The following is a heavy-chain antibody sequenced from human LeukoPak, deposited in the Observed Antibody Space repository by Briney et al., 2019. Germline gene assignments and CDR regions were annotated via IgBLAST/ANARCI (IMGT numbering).Heavy chain of an antibody. CDR1: GFTFSTYS. D-gene: IGHD4-11*01. CDR2: ISSSSSYI. Sequence: GGSLRLSCAASGFTFSTYSMNWVRQAPGKGLEWVSSISSSSSYIYYADSVKGRFTISRDNAKNSLYLQMNSLSAEDTAVYYCARDSRTYSYYYYGMDVWGQGTTVTVSS. J-gene: IGHJ6*02. V-gene: IGHV3-21*01. CDR3: ARDSRTYSYYYYGMDV.